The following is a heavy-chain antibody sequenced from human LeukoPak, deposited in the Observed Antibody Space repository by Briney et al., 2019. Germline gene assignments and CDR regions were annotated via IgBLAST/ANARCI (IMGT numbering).Heavy chain of an antibody. D-gene: IGHD5-18*01. Sequence: SETLSLTCAVYGGSFSGYYWSWIRQPPGKGLEWIGEINHSGSTNYNPSLKSRVTISVDTSKNQFSLKLSSVTAADTAVYYCARGAARSHGSSYWGQGTLVTVSS. J-gene: IGHJ4*02. CDR1: GGSFSGYY. CDR2: INHSGST. V-gene: IGHV4-34*01. CDR3: ARGAARSHGSSY.